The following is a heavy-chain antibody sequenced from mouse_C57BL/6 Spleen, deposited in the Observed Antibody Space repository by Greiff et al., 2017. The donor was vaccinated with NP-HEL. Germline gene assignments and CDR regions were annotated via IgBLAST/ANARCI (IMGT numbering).Heavy chain of an antibody. V-gene: IGHV1-62-2*01. D-gene: IGHD3-2*02. CDR1: GYTFTEYT. Sequence: QVQLQLSGAELVKPGASVKLSCKASGYTFTEYTIHWVKQRSGQGLEWIGWFYPGSGSIKYNEKFKDKATLTADKSSSTVYMELSRLTSEDSAVYFCARHEEGQLRPYYAMDYWGQGTSVTVSS. CDR3: ARHEEGQLRPYYAMDY. J-gene: IGHJ4*01. CDR2: FYPGSGSI.